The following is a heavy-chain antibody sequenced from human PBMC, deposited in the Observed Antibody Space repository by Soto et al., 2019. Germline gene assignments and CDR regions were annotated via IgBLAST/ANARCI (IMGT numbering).Heavy chain of an antibody. CDR1: GGSISTYY. V-gene: IGHV4-59*08. J-gene: IGHJ6*03. D-gene: IGHD3-10*01. CDR2: IYYSGST. Sequence: SETLSLTCTVSGGSISTYYWSWIRQPPGKGLEWIGYIYYSGSTNYNPSLKSRVTISVDTAKNQFSLKLSSVTAADTAVYYCARPLLDYYDSGPLKYYMDVWGKGTTVTVSS. CDR3: ARPLLDYYDSGPLKYYMDV.